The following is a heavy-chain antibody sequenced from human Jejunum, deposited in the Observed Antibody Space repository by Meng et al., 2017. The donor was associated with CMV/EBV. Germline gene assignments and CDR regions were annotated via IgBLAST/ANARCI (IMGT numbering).Heavy chain of an antibody. CDR3: VRSTEYYDILTGYWLQYYFDF. J-gene: IGHJ4*02. D-gene: IGHD3-9*01. CDR1: YY. V-gene: IGHV4-59*01. CDR2: IYYSGST. Sequence: YYWSWIRQSPGKGLEWIGYIYYSGSTNYNPSLKSRVTISMDTSKNQFSLKLSSVTAADTAVYYCVRSTEYYDILTGYWLQYYFDFWGQGTRVTVSS.